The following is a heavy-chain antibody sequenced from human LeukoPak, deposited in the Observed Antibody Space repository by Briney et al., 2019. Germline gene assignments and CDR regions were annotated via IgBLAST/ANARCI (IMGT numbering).Heavy chain of an antibody. CDR1: GGSISSYY. D-gene: IGHD6-13*01. Sequence: SETLSLTCTVSGGSISSYYWSWIQQPPGRGLEWIGYIYYSGSTNYNPSLKSRVTISVDTSKNQFSLKLSSVTAADTAVYYCARHAGYSSSWSPFDYWGQGTLVTVSS. CDR2: IYYSGST. J-gene: IGHJ4*02. CDR3: ARHAGYSSSWSPFDY. V-gene: IGHV4-59*08.